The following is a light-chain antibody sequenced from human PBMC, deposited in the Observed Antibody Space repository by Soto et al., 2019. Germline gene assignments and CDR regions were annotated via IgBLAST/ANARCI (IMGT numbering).Light chain of an antibody. CDR3: SSYTSSSTYV. Sequence: SALTQPASVPGSPGQSITISCTGTSSDVGGYNYVSWYQQHPGKAPKLMIYDVSNRPSGVSNRFSGSKSGNTASLTISGLQAEDEADYYCSSYTSSSTYVFGTGTKVTV. CDR1: SSDVGGYNY. J-gene: IGLJ1*01. CDR2: DVS. V-gene: IGLV2-14*01.